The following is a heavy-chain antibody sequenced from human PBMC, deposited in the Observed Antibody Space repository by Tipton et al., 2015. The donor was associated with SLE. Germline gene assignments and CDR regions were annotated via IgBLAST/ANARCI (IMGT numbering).Heavy chain of an antibody. CDR2: IYTSGST. V-gene: IGHV4-4*07. Sequence: TLSLTCSVSGGSISNYYWSWIRQPAGKGLEWIGRIYTSGSTNYNPSLKSRVTISLDTSKNQFSLKLSSVTAADTAVYYCARVMITFGGVRDWGQGTLVTVSS. CDR3: ARVMITFGGVRD. CDR1: GGSISNYY. D-gene: IGHD3-16*01. J-gene: IGHJ4*02.